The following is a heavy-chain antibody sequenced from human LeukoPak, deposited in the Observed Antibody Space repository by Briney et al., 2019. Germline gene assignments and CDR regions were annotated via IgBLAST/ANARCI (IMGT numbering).Heavy chain of an antibody. D-gene: IGHD2-21*01. J-gene: IGHJ4*02. CDR1: GYTLGSYG. Sequence: ASVTVSCKASGYTLGSYGISWVRQAPGQGLEWIGRIDAYNGNTNYARKFQGRVTVTTDTSTNTAYMELRSLKSDDTAIYFCARGAYGIVNRWYFGYWGQGTLVTVTS. V-gene: IGHV1-18*04. CDR3: ARGAYGIVNRWYFGY. CDR2: IDAYNGNT.